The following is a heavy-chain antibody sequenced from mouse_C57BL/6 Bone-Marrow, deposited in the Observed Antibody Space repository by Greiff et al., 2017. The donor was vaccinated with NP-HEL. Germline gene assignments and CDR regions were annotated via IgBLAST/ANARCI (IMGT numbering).Heavy chain of an antibody. V-gene: IGHV5-4*01. CDR2: ISDGGSYT. Sequence: EVQGVESGGGLVKPGGSLKLSCAASGFTFTSYAMSWVRQTPEQRLEWVATISDGGSYTYYPDNVKGRFTISRDNAKNNLYLQMSHLKSEDTAMYYCARDGSTDYWGQGTTLT. J-gene: IGHJ2*01. CDR3: ARDGSTDY. CDR1: GFTFTSYA.